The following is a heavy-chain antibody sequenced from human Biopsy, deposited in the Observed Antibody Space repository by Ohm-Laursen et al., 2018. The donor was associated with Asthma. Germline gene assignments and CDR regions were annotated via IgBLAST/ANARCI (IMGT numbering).Heavy chain of an antibody. V-gene: IGHV3-64D*08. D-gene: IGHD2-21*01. CDR3: VKDHSAGYYYFDD. CDR1: GFTFSSYS. CDR2: IVTDGSNK. Sequence: GSLRLSCSASGFTFSSYSMHWVRQAPGRGPEYVSFIVTDGSNKFYADSVKGRFTVSRDNSKHTLYLHMTGLRADGSGVYYCVKDHSAGYYYFDDWGQGAQVAVSS. J-gene: IGHJ4*02.